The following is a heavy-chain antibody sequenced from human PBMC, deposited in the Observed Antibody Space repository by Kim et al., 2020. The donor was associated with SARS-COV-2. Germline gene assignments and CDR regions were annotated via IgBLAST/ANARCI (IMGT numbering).Heavy chain of an antibody. CDR3: ARGHLKSIVVVIAPRPYYYYMDV. V-gene: IGHV1-8*01. J-gene: IGHJ6*03. D-gene: IGHD2-21*01. Sequence: ASVKVSCKASGYTFTSYDINWVRQATGQGLEWMGWMNPNSGNTGYAQKFQGRVTMTRNTSISTAYMELSSLRSEDTAVYYCARGHLKSIVVVIAPRPYYYYMDVWGRGTTVPVS. CDR2: MNPNSGNT. CDR1: GYTFTSYD.